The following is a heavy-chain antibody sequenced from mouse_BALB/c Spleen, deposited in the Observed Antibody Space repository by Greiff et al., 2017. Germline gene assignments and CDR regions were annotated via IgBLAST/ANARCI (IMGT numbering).Heavy chain of an antibody. CDR1: GFSLTSYG. Sequence: VQRVESGPGLVAPSQSLSITCTVSGFSLTSYGVHWVRQPPGKGLEWLGVIWAGGSTNYNSALMSRLSISKDNSKSQVFLKMNSLQTDDTAMYYCARDRNGNYPWFAYWGQGTLVTVSA. CDR3: ARDRNGNYPWFAY. D-gene: IGHD2-1*01. V-gene: IGHV2-9*02. CDR2: IWAGGST. J-gene: IGHJ3*01.